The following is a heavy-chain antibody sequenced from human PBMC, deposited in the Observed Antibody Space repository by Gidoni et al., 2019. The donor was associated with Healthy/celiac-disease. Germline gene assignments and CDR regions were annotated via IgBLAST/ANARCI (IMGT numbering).Heavy chain of an antibody. Sequence: QVTLRESGPALLIPTQTLTLTCTFSWFSLSTSGMCVSWIRQPPGKALEGLALIDWADDKYYSTSLKTRLTISKDTSKNQVVLTMTNMDPVDTATYYCARIPGGLTLGAFDIWGQGTMVTVSS. CDR3: ARIPGGLTLGAFDI. V-gene: IGHV2-70*01. J-gene: IGHJ3*02. CDR1: WFSLSTSGMC. CDR2: IDWADDK. D-gene: IGHD2-15*01.